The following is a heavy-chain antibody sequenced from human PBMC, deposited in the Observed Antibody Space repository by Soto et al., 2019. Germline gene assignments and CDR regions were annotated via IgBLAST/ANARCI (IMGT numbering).Heavy chain of an antibody. CDR2: IYSSGST. CDR3: ARDSVRDYLYYYYGMDV. V-gene: IGHV4-61*08. Sequence: PSETLSLTCSVSGDSISNLDYFWAWIRQPPGKGLEWIGYIYSSGSTNYNPSLKSRVTISLDTSSNQFSLKLTSVTAADTAVYYCARDSVRDYLYYYYGMDVWGQGTTVTVSS. CDR1: GDSISNLDYF. D-gene: IGHD4-17*01. J-gene: IGHJ6*02.